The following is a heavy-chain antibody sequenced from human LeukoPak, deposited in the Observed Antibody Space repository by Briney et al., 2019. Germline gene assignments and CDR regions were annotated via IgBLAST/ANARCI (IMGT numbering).Heavy chain of an antibody. Sequence: SQGPSLTCAMSGDSLSNNIAAWNCIRQSPSGGLEWLGRTYYRSKWYNDYAVSVKGRITINPDTSKNQFSLQLDSVTPEDTAVYYCAKGQWLVNDAFNIWGQGTMATVSS. V-gene: IGHV6-1*01. J-gene: IGHJ3*02. CDR1: GDSLSNNIAA. CDR2: TYYRSKWYN. CDR3: AKGQWLVNDAFNI. D-gene: IGHD6-19*01.